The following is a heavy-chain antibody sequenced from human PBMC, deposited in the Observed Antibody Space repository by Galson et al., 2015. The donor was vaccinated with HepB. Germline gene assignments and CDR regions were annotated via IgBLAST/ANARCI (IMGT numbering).Heavy chain of an antibody. CDR3: ARDRGKERYFDWLSGIHDAFDI. CDR1: GYTFTKYA. Sequence: SVKVSCKASGYTFTKYALHWVRQAPGQRLEWMGWINVGNGNTKYAQTFQGRVTITRDTSANTAYMGLSSLRLEDTVIYYCARDRGKERYFDWLSGIHDAFDIWGQGTMVTVSS. D-gene: IGHD3-9*01. J-gene: IGHJ3*02. V-gene: IGHV1-3*01. CDR2: INVGNGNT.